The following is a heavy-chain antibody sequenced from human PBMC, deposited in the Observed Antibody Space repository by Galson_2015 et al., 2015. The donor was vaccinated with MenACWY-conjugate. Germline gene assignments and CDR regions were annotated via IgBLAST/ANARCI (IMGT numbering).Heavy chain of an antibody. D-gene: IGHD2/OR15-2a*01. J-gene: IGHJ6*03. CDR1: GGRFSTYG. V-gene: IGHV1-69*06. CDR2: IIPIFETT. CDR3: AREVGSRGQGLLTPSYSYMDV. Sequence: SVKVSCKASGGRFSTYGLSWVRQAPGQGLEWMGGIIPIFETTHYAQEFQGRLTITADKSTSTAYMELTSLRSEDTAVYYCAREVGSRGQGLLTPSYSYMDVWGKGTMVTVSS.